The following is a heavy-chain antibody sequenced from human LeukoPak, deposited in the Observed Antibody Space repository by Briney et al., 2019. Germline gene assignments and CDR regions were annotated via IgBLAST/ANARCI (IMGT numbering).Heavy chain of an antibody. CDR3: SAPLSYPFYLNS. CDR1: GFSFSGSA. J-gene: IGHJ4*02. V-gene: IGHV3-73*01. Sequence: GGSLRLSCAASGFSFSGSAMHWVRQASGKGLEWVGRIRSNFNNYATSYTESVKGRFTISRDDSKSTAYLQMNSLKTEDTAVYYCSAPLSYPFYLNSWGQGTLVTVSS. D-gene: IGHD3-10*01. CDR2: IRSNFNNYAT.